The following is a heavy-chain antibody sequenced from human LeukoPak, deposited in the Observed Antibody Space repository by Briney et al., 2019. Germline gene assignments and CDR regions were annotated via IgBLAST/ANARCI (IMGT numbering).Heavy chain of an antibody. CDR2: IYPGDSDT. D-gene: IGHD1-26*01. J-gene: IGHJ4*02. CDR1: GYSFTSYW. Sequence: GESLKISCKGSGYSFTSYWIGWVRQMPGKGLEWMGIIYPGDSDTRYSPSFQGQVTISADKSISTAYLQWSSLKASDTAMYYCARLGGSYPDDYYFDYWGQGTLVTVSS. V-gene: IGHV5-51*01. CDR3: ARLGGSYPDDYYFDY.